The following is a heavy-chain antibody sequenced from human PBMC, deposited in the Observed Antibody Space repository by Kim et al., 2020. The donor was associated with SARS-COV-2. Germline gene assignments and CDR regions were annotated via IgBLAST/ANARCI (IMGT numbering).Heavy chain of an antibody. CDR2: ISPGGDTT. CDR3: AKRPSRDRKIFHRCGMDA. CDR1: GFTFSDYP. V-gene: IGHV3-23*01. Sequence: GGSLRLSCATSGFTFSDYPMTWLRHAPGKGLEWVSLISPGGDTTYYADSVRGRFTISRDNSKNTLDLQMNSLRAEDTAVYYCAKRPSRDRKIFHRCGMDAWGQGTTVTVSS. D-gene: IGHD3-3*01. J-gene: IGHJ6*02.